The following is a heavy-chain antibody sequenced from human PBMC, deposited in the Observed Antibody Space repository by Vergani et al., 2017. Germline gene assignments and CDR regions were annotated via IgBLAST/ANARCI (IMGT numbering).Heavy chain of an antibody. Sequence: QVQLVQSGAEVKKPGSSVKVSCKASGGTFSSYTISWVRQAPGQGLEWMGRIIPSLGIANYAQKFQGSVTITADKSTSTAYMELSSLRSEDTAVYYCAGVSSGSVDYWGQGTLVTVSS. D-gene: IGHD6-19*01. J-gene: IGHJ4*02. V-gene: IGHV1-69*02. CDR3: AGVSSGSVDY. CDR1: GGTFSSYT. CDR2: IIPSLGIA.